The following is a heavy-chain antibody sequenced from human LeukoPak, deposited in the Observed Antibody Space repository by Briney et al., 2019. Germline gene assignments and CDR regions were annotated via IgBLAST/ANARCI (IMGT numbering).Heavy chain of an antibody. CDR1: GYTFTSYD. Sequence: ASVNVSCKASGYTFTSYDINWVRQATGQGREWVGWMNPNSANTGYAEKFQGRVTMTRDTSISTAYMELSSLRSEDTAVYYCARGLSSGWLEFIGSWGQGTLVTVSS. J-gene: IGHJ4*02. D-gene: IGHD6-19*01. CDR2: MNPNSANT. V-gene: IGHV1-8*01. CDR3: ARGLSSGWLEFIGS.